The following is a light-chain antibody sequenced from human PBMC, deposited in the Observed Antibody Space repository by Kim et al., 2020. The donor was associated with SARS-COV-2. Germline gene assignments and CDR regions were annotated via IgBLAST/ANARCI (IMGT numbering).Light chain of an antibody. J-gene: IGLJ2*01. V-gene: IGLV2-14*03. CDR3: TSYTGANTVV. CDR2: DVS. CDR1: SSLVGNYNY. Sequence: QSALTQPASVSGSPGQSITISCTGTSSLVGNYNYVSWYQQRPDKAPKLIIYDVSYRPSGVSTRFSGSKSGNTASLTISGLQAADEADYYCTSYTGANTVVFGGGTQLTVL.